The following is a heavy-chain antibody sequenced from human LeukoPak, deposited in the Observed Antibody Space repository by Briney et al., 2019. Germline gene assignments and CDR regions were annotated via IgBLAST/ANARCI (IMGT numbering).Heavy chain of an antibody. CDR2: IGTAGDT. CDR3: ARDQYDTWSRRGNFDS. CDR1: GFTFSNHA. D-gene: IGHD3/OR15-3a*01. Sequence: GGSLRLSCATSGFTFSNHAMHWVRQATGKGLEWVSAIGTAGDTFYPGSVKGRFSISRENAKNSLSLQINSLKAEDTAVFYCARDQYDTWSRRGNFDSWGQGTLVIVSS. J-gene: IGHJ4*02. V-gene: IGHV3-13*01.